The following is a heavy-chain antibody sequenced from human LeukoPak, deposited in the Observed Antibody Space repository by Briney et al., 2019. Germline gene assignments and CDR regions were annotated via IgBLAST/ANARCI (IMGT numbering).Heavy chain of an antibody. Sequence: PPETLSLTCTVSGVSISSSNSYWGWIRQAPGKGLEWVSSITASSTAIYSADSVKGRFTISRDNAKNFLYLQMNSLRAEDTAVYYCARTYYDILTGYNPYFDYWGQGILVTVSS. CDR1: GVSISSSN. V-gene: IGHV3-21*01. J-gene: IGHJ4*02. CDR2: ITASSTAI. D-gene: IGHD3-9*01. CDR3: ARTYYDILTGYNPYFDY.